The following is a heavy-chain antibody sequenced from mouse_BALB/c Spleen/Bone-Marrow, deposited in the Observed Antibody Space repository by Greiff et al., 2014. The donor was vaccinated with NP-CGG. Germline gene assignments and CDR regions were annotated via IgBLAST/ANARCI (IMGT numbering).Heavy chain of an antibody. CDR1: GYTLTSYW. Sequence: VKLQESGAELARPGASVKLSCKASGYTLTSYWMQWVKQRPGQGLEWIGAIYPGDGDTRYTQKFKGKATLTADKSSSTAYMQLSSLASEDSAVYYCARGDYETWFAYWGQGTLVTVSA. V-gene: IGHV1-87*01. CDR3: ARGDYETWFAY. D-gene: IGHD2-4*01. CDR2: IYPGDGDT. J-gene: IGHJ3*01.